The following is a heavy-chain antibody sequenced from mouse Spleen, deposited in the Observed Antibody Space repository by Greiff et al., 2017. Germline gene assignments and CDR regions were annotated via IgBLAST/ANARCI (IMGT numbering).Heavy chain of an antibody. CDR1: GYTFTSYD. V-gene: IGHV1-85*01. CDR2: IYPRDGST. Sequence: VQLQQSGPELVKPGASVKLSCKASGYTFTSYDINWVKQRPGQGLEWIGWIYPRDGSTKYNEKFKGKATLTVDTSSSTAYMELHSLTSEDSAVYFCARDGYRFYYAMDYWGQGTSVTVSS. CDR3: ARDGYRFYYAMDY. J-gene: IGHJ4*01. D-gene: IGHD2-3*01.